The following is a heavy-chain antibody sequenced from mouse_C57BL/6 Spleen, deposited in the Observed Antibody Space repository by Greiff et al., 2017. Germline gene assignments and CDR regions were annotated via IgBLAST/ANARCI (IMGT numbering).Heavy chain of an antibody. CDR2: INPYNGGS. CDR3: ARGYGSIYWYFDV. Sequence: EVKLMESGPVLVKPGASVKMSCKASGYTFTDYYMHWVKQSHGKSLEWIGVINPYNGGSSSNQKFKGKATLTVDKSSSTSYMELNSLTSEDSAVYYCARGYGSIYWYFDVWGTGTTVTVSS. CDR1: GYTFTDYY. D-gene: IGHD1-1*01. V-gene: IGHV1-19*01. J-gene: IGHJ1*03.